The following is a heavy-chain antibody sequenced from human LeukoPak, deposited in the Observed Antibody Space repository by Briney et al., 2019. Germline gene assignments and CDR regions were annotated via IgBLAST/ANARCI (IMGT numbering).Heavy chain of an antibody. CDR1: GGTFSSYA. J-gene: IGHJ4*02. D-gene: IGHD3-10*01. Sequence: SVKVSCKASGGTFSSYAISWVRQAPGQGLEWMGRIIPILGIANYAQKFQGRVTITANKSTSTAYMELSSLRSEDTAVYYCAVYGSGSPFDYWGQGTLVTVSS. V-gene: IGHV1-69*04. CDR2: IIPILGIA. CDR3: AVYGSGSPFDY.